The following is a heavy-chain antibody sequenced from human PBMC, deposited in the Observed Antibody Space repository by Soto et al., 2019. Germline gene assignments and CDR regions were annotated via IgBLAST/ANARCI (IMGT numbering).Heavy chain of an antibody. Sequence: GGSLRLSCAASGFTFSSYAMSWVRQAPGKGLEWVSAISGSGGSTYYADSVKGRFTISRDNSKNTLYLQMNSLRAEDTAVYYCAKDRVAARKNYYFDYWGQGTLVTVSS. D-gene: IGHD6-6*01. CDR1: GFTFSSYA. V-gene: IGHV3-23*01. CDR2: ISGSGGST. CDR3: AKDRVAARKNYYFDY. J-gene: IGHJ4*02.